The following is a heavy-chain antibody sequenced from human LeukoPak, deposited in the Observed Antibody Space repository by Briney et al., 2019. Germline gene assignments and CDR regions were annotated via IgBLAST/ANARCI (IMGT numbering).Heavy chain of an antibody. Sequence: SETLSLTCAVYGGSFSGYYWSWIRQPPGKGLEWIGSIYYSEGTYYNPSLKSRVTISIDTSKNQFSLKVNSVTAADTAVYYCVRDRFCSGRSCYGPPDDWGQGARVTVSS. J-gene: IGHJ4*02. D-gene: IGHD2-15*01. CDR2: IYYSEGT. CDR3: VRDRFCSGRSCYGPPDD. V-gene: IGHV4-34*01. CDR1: GGSFSGYY.